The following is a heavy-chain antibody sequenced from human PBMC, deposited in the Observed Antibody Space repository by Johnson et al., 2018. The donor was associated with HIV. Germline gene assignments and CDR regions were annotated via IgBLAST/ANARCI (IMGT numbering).Heavy chain of an antibody. CDR3: VLGGYNWNYNDAFDI. D-gene: IGHD1-7*01. CDR1: GFTFSSYG. V-gene: IGHV3-33*01. J-gene: IGHJ3*02. Sequence: QVKLVESGGGVVQPGGSLRLSCAASGFTFSSYGMHWVRQAPGKGLEWVAVIWYDGSNKYYADSVKGRFTISRDNSKNTLYLQMNSLRAEDTAVYYCVLGGYNWNYNDAFDIWGQGTMVTVSS. CDR2: IWYDGSNK.